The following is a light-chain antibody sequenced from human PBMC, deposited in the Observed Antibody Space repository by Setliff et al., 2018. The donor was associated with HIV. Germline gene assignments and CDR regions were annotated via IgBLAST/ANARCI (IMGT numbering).Light chain of an antibody. CDR1: SSDVGGYNY. CDR3: SSYTSSSTYV. V-gene: IGLV2-14*01. CDR2: DVS. Sequence: QSVLPQPASVSGSPGQSITISCTGTSSDVGGYNYVSWYQQHPGKAPTLMISDVSKRPSGVSSRFSGSKSGNTASLTISGLQTEDEADYYCSSYTSSSTYVFGTGTKVT. J-gene: IGLJ1*01.